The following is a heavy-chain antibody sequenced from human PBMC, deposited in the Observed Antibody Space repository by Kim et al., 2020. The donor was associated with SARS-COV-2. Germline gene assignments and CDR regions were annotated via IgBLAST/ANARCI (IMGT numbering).Heavy chain of an antibody. D-gene: IGHD5-12*01. CDR2: INTNTGNP. CDR1: GYTFTSYA. Sequence: ASVKVSCKASGYTFTSYAMNWVRQAPGQGLEWMGWINTNTGNPTYAQGFTGRFVFSLDTSVSTAYLQISSLKAEDTAVYYCARDPHSGYDYEGQAAAGTIDYWGQGTLVTVSS. J-gene: IGHJ4*02. V-gene: IGHV7-4-1*02. CDR3: ARDPHSGYDYEGQAAAGTIDY.